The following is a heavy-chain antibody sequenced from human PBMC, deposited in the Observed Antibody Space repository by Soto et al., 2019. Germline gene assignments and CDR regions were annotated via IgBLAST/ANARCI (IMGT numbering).Heavy chain of an antibody. CDR3: ARGLYGGGAFDI. V-gene: IGHV1-46*01. Sequence: QVQLVQSGAEVKKPGASVKVSCKASGYTFTSYYMHWVRQAPGQGLEWMGIINPSGGSTSYAQKFQGQVTRTRDMSTSTVYMELSSLRSEDTAVYYCARGLYGGGAFDIWGQGTMVTVSS. D-gene: IGHD4-17*01. J-gene: IGHJ3*02. CDR2: INPSGGST. CDR1: GYTFTSYY.